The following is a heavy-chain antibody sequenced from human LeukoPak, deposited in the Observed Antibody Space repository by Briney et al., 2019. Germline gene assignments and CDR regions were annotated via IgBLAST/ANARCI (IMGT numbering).Heavy chain of an antibody. CDR1: GGSFRGYY. V-gene: IGHV4-34*01. CDR3: ARGFFYGSVTTAGGFQH. Sequence: SVTLSLTCGVYGGSFRGYYWTWIRQPPGKGLEWIGEINHSGSTNYNSSLKSRVTISVDTSKKQFSLKLNSVTAVDTAVYYCARGFFYGSVTTAGGFQHWGQGTLVTVSS. J-gene: IGHJ1*01. CDR2: INHSGST. D-gene: IGHD3-10*01.